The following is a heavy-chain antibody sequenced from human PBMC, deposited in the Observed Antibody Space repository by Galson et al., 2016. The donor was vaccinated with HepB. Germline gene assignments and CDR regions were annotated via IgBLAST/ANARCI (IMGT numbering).Heavy chain of an antibody. V-gene: IGHV1-69*13. D-gene: IGHD6-13*01. CDR1: GDTFSTYA. CDR3: ANSSNWPTDNWFDP. J-gene: IGHJ5*02. Sequence: SVKVSCKASGDTFSTYAFSWVRQAPGQGLEWVGGIIPIFGPANYAQKFQGRVSISADESTRTVYMELSSLRSEDTAVYYCANSSNWPTDNWFDPWGQGTLVTVSS. CDR2: IIPIFGPA.